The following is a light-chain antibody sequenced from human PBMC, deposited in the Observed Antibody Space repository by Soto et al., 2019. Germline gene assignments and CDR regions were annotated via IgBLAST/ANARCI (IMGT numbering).Light chain of an antibody. V-gene: IGKV3-11*01. CDR3: QQRSNWPPIFT. CDR1: QSVSSY. Sequence: EIVLTQSPATLSLSPGERATLSCRASQSVSSYLAWYQQKPGQAPRLLIYDASNRATGIPARFSGSGSGTAFALTISNLEPEDFAVYYCQQRSNWPPIFTFGPGTKVDIK. CDR2: DAS. J-gene: IGKJ3*01.